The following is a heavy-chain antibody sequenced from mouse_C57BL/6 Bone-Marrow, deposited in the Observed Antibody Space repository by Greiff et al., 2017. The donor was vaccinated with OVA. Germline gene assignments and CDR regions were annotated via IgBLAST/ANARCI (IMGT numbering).Heavy chain of an antibody. CDR2: IYPGSGST. CDR3: APGTDDY. J-gene: IGHJ2*01. CDR1: GYTFTSYW. D-gene: IGHD4-1*01. V-gene: IGHV1-55*01. Sequence: QVHVKQPGAELVKPGASVKMSCKASGYTFTSYWITWVKQRPGQGLEWIGDIYPGSGSTNYNEKFKSKATLTVDTSSSTAYMQLSSLTSEDSAVYYCAPGTDDYWGQGTTLTVSS.